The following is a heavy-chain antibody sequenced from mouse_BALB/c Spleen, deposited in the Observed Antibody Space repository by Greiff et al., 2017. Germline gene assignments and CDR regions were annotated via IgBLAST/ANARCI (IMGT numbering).Heavy chain of an antibody. CDR3: ARHVITTAGLDY. V-gene: IGHV5-6-2*01. CDR2: INSNGGST. J-gene: IGHJ2*01. Sequence: EVQRVESGGGLVKLGGSLKLSCAASGFTFSSYYMSWVRQTPEKRLELVAAINSNGGSTYYPDTVKGRFTISRDNAKNTLYLQMSSLKSEDTALYYCARHVITTAGLDYWGQGTTLTVSS. CDR1: GFTFSSYY. D-gene: IGHD1-1*01.